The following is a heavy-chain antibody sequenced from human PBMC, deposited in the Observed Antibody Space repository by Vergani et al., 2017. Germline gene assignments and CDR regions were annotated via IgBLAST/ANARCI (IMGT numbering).Heavy chain of an antibody. CDR1: GGSVSSGSYY. CDR2: IYYSGST. D-gene: IGHD3-3*01. V-gene: IGHV4-61*10. Sequence: QVQLQESGPGLVKPSETLSLTCTVSGGSVSSGSYYWSWIRQPAGKGLEWIGYIYYSGSTNYNPSLKSRVTISVDTSKNQFSLKLSSVTAADTAVYYCARGDPDFGVVNAVDIWGRGTMVTVSS. CDR3: ARGDPDFGVVNAVDI. J-gene: IGHJ3*02.